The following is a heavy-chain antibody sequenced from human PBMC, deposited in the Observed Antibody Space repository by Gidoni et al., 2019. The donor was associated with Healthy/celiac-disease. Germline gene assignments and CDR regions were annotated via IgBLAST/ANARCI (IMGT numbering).Heavy chain of an antibody. CDR1: GFTFSSYS. D-gene: IGHD2-8*01. J-gene: IGHJ6*04. CDR3: ARDPGYCTNGVCYGPLDV. Sequence: EVQLVESGGGLVKPGGSLRLSCAASGFTFSSYSMNWVRHAPGKGLEWFSSISSSSSYRYYADSVKGRFTISRDNAKNSLYLQMNSLRAEDTAVYYCARDPGYCTNGVCYGPLDVWGKGTTVTVSS. CDR2: ISSSSSYR. V-gene: IGHV3-21*01.